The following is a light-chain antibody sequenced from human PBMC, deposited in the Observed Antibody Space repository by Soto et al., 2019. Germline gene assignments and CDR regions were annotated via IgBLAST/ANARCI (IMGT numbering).Light chain of an antibody. V-gene: IGLV2-14*01. CDR1: SSDVGGYNY. CDR3: SSYTSISTYV. Sequence: QSALTQPASVSGSPGQSVTISCTGTSSDVGGYNYVSWYQHHPGKAPKLMIYEVSNRPSGVSNRFSGSKSGNTASLTISGLQAEDEADYYCSSYTSISTYVLGNGTKVTVL. J-gene: IGLJ1*01. CDR2: EVS.